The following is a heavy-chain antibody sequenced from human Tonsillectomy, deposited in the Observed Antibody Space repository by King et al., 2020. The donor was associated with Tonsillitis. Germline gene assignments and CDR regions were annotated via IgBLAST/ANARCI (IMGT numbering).Heavy chain of an antibody. J-gene: IGHJ3*02. Sequence: VQLQESGPGLVKPSETLSLTCAVSGYSISSGYYWGWIRQPPGKGLEWIGSIYHSGSTHYNPSLKSRVTISVDTSKNQFSLKLSSVTAADTAVYYCARDFLMVTGAFDIWGQGTMVTVSS. V-gene: IGHV4-38-2*02. CDR2: IYHSGST. CDR3: ARDFLMVTGAFDI. D-gene: IGHD2-8*01. CDR1: GYSISSGYY.